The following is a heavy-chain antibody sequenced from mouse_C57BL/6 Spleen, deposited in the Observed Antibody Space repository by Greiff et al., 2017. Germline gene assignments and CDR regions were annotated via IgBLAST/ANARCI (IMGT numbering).Heavy chain of an antibody. CDR3: AKHFYYDNDGDARDY. Sequence: VKLMESGPGLVAPSQSLSITCTVSGFSLTSYGVDWVRQPPGQGLEWLGVIWGGGSTNYNSALMSRLSSRKDNSMSQVFLKMNSLQSDDTAMYYWAKHFYYDNDGDARDYWGQGTSVTVSS. V-gene: IGHV2-9*01. CDR2: IWGGGST. CDR1: GFSLTSYG. D-gene: IGHD2-4*01. J-gene: IGHJ4*01.